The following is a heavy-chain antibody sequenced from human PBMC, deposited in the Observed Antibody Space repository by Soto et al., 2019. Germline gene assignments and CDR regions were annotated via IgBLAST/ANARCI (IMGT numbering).Heavy chain of an antibody. J-gene: IGHJ4*02. CDR3: VTPQAGRGSSFDY. CDR1: GFTFSDHY. V-gene: IGHV3-72*01. Sequence: GASLRLSCAASGFTFSDHYMGWVRQAPGKGLEWVGRIRDKGKSYTTEYAAPVRGRFTISRDESKNSVFLEMDSLKIEDTAVYYCVTPQAGRGSSFDYWGQGTLVTVSS. D-gene: IGHD3-10*01. CDR2: IRDKGKSYTT.